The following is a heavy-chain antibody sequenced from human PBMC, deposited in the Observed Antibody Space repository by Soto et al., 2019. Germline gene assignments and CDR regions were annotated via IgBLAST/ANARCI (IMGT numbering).Heavy chain of an antibody. J-gene: IGHJ4*01. V-gene: IGHV3-7*03. CDR1: GFTFTDFY. CDR3: EGWGGHDNNY. D-gene: IGHD3-16*01. CDR2: IRPDGTET. Sequence: EVQLVQSGGGLVQPGGSLRLSCVGSGFTFTDFYMNWVRQAPGKGLEWVANIRPDGTETNYVESVRGRFTTYRDNAKNSLLLQMNRLRADDTALYCCEGWGGHDNNYWGHGILVTVSS.